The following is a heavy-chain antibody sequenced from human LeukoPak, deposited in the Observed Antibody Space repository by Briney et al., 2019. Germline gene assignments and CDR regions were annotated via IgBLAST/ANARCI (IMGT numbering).Heavy chain of an antibody. V-gene: IGHV1-8*01. Sequence: ASVPVSYMASGYTFNSYDINWVGPATGKGLAWMGWMNPYSGNTGYAQKFQDRVTRTRNTSISTAYMELSSLRSEDTAVYYCATTITHSGSYFWFDPWGQGTLVTVSS. J-gene: IGHJ5*02. D-gene: IGHD1-26*01. CDR2: MNPYSGNT. CDR1: GYTFNSYD. CDR3: ATTITHSGSYFWFDP.